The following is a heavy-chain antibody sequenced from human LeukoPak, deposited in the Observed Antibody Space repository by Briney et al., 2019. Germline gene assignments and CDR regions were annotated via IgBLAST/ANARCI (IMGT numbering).Heavy chain of an antibody. CDR2: IYSSGTT. CDR3: ARGRSGWYVFDY. V-gene: IGHV3-53*01. J-gene: IGHJ4*02. D-gene: IGHD6-19*01. Sequence: GGSLRLSCAASGFTVSSNYMSWVRQAPGKGLEWVSVIYSSGTTYYADSVKGRFTISRDDSKNTLYLQMNSLRAEDTAVYYCARGRSGWYVFDYWAREPWTPSPQ. CDR1: GFTVSSNY.